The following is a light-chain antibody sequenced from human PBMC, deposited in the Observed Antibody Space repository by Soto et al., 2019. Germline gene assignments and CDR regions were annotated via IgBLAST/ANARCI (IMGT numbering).Light chain of an antibody. CDR1: QNINTY. V-gene: IGKV1-5*01. CDR3: QHYNTFSSRT. J-gene: IGKJ1*01. Sequence: DIQMTQSPSTLSASVGDRVTITCRASQNINTYLAWYQRKPGKAPKLLVFHASNLESGVPSRFSGSGSGTEFTLTISSLQPEDFATYYCQHYNTFSSRTFGLGTKGDTK. CDR2: HAS.